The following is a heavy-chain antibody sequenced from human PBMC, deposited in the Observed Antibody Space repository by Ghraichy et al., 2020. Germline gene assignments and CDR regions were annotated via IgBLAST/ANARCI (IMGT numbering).Heavy chain of an antibody. J-gene: IGHJ4*02. D-gene: IGHD4-17*01. CDR3: ARDLWHYGSPTFDY. Sequence: GGSLRLSCAASGFTFSSYGMHWVRQAPGKGLEWVAVIWYDGSNKYYADSVKGRFTISRDNSKNTLYLQMNSLRAEDTAVYYCARDLWHYGSPTFDYWGQGTLVTVSS. CDR1: GFTFSSYG. V-gene: IGHV3-33*08. CDR2: IWYDGSNK.